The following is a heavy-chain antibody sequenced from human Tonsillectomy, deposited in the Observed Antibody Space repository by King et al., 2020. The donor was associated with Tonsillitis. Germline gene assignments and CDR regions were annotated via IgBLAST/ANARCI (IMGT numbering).Heavy chain of an antibody. V-gene: IGHV1-46*01. D-gene: IGHD3-22*01. Sequence: QLVQSGAEVTKPGASLKVSCKASGYTFATYHIHWVRQAPGQGLEWMGALNPTGGDTTYARKFQGRVTMTSDTSTATVSMDLRSLRPEDTAIYYCARVCREGYSSAFDIWGQGTMVTVSS. CDR3: ARVCREGYSSAFDI. CDR1: GYTFATYH. CDR2: LNPTGGDT. J-gene: IGHJ3*02.